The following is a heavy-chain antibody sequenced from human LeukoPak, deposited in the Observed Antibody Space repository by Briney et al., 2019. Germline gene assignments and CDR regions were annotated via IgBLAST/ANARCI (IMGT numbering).Heavy chain of an antibody. V-gene: IGHV3-7*01. D-gene: IGHD3-22*01. CDR1: GFTFSTYW. CDR2: IKRDGSEK. J-gene: IGHJ3*02. Sequence: GGSLRLSCAASGFTFSTYWMSWVRQAPGKGLEWVANIKRDGSEKYYVDSVKGRFTISRGNAKKSLYLQMSSLRAEDTAVYYCARVKRVSDSSGYSDAFDIWGQGTMVTVSS. CDR3: ARVKRVSDSSGYSDAFDI.